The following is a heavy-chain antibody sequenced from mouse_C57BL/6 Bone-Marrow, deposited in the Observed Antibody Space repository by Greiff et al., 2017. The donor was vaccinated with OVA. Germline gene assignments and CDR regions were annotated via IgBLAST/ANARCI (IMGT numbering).Heavy chain of an antibody. CDR3: ARKSCAMDY. CDR2: INPYNGGT. CDR1: GYTFTDYY. Sequence: VQLQQSGPVLVKPGASVKMSCKASGYTFTDYYMNWVKQSHGKSLEWIGVINPYNGGTSYNQKFKGKATLTVDKSSSTAYMELNSLTSEDSAVYYCARKSCAMDYWGQGTSVTVSS. J-gene: IGHJ4*01. V-gene: IGHV1-19*01.